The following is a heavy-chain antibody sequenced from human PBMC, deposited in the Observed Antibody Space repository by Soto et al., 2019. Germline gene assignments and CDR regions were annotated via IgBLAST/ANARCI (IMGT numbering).Heavy chain of an antibody. CDR3: AKLYKNAWPIDY. D-gene: IGHD1-1*01. J-gene: IGHJ4*02. V-gene: IGHV3-23*01. Sequence: PGGSLRLSCAASGFTFRNYAMSWVRQAPGRAPEWVSSITYSSISTYYADSVQGRFTISRDNSKNTLFLQMNSLRAEDTAIYFCAKLYKNAWPIDYWGQGTQVTVS. CDR1: GFTFRNYA. CDR2: ITYSSIST.